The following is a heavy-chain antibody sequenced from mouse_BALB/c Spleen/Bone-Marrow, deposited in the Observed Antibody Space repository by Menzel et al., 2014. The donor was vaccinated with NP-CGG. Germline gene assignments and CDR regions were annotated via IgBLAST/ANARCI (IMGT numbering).Heavy chain of an antibody. CDR2: INPGSGST. CDR1: GYAFTDYL. V-gene: IGHV1-54*01. D-gene: IGHD2-3*01. J-gene: IGHJ2*01. Sequence: VQLVESGAELVRPGTSVKASCKASGYAFTDYLMEWLKQRPGQGLEWIGVINPGSGSTNYNEKFKDKATLTADKSSSTAYMQLSSLTSDDSAVYFCARYDGYFDYWGQGTILTVSS. CDR3: ARYDGYFDY.